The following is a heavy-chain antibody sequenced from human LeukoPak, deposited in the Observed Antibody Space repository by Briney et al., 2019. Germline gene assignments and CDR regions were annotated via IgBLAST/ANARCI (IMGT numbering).Heavy chain of an antibody. J-gene: IGHJ4*02. V-gene: IGHV3-21*01. CDR1: GFTFSSYS. CDR3: ARVGAAAGTGFDY. D-gene: IGHD6-13*01. CDR2: ISSSSSYI. Sequence: PGGSLRLSCAASGFTFSSYSMNWVRQAPGKGLEWVSSISSSSSYIYYADPVKGRFTISRDNAKNSLYLQMNSLRAEDTAVYYCARVGAAAGTGFDYWGQGTLVTVSS.